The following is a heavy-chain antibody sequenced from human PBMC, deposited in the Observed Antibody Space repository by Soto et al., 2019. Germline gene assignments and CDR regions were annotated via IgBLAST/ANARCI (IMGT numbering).Heavy chain of an antibody. CDR3: AKGSAALDY. CDR1: GFTFSSYG. V-gene: IGHV3-30*18. Sequence: SLRLSCAASGFTFSSYGMHWVRQAPGKGLEWVAVISYDGSNKYYADSVKGRFTISRDNSKNTLYLQMNSLRAEDTAVYCCAKGSAALDYWGQGTLVTVSS. D-gene: IGHD6-13*01. J-gene: IGHJ4*02. CDR2: ISYDGSNK.